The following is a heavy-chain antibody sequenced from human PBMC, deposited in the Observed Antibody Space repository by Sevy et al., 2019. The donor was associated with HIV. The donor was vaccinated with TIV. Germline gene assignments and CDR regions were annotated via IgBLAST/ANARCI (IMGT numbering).Heavy chain of an antibody. J-gene: IGHJ3*02. D-gene: IGHD2-2*01. Sequence: GGSLRLSCNASGITFSTSVMNWVRQSPDRGLEWVSSISGDTYYTHYADSMRGRFIVSRDNPKNSLFLEMNSLTVEDTAVYYCTRASLLGYCSTTSCYYAFDIWGPGTVVTVSS. CDR1: GITFSTSV. CDR2: ISGDTYYT. V-gene: IGHV3-21*01. CDR3: TRASLLGYCSTTSCYYAFDI.